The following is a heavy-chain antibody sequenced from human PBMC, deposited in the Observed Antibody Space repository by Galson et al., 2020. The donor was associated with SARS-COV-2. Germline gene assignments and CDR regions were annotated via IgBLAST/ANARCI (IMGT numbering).Heavy chain of an antibody. CDR2: FDPEDGET. V-gene: IGHV1-24*01. Sequence: ASVNVSCKVSGYTLTELSMHWVRQAPGKGLEWMGGFDPEDGETIYAQKFQGRVTMTEDTSTDTAYMELSSLRSEDTAVYYCATISPYCSSTSCRNFDYWGQGTLVTVSS. D-gene: IGHD2-2*01. J-gene: IGHJ4*02. CDR1: GYTLTELS. CDR3: ATISPYCSSTSCRNFDY.